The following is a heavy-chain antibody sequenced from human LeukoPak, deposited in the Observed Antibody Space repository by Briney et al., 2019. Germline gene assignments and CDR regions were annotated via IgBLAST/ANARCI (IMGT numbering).Heavy chain of an antibody. D-gene: IGHD2-21*01. Sequence: SETLSLTCVVAGYSISSGFHWAWIRQPPGKGLEWIGTIYHSGSTYYNPSLKSRVTISVDTSKNQFSLKLSSVTAADTAVYYCARQGPYCAGDCSSYFHCWAQGTLVTVSS. CDR3: ARQGPYCAGDCSSYFHC. J-gene: IGHJ4*02. CDR2: IYHSGST. CDR1: GYSISSGFH. V-gene: IGHV4-38-2*01.